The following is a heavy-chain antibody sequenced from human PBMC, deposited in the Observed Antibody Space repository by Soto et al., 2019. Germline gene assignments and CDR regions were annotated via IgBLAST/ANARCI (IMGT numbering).Heavy chain of an antibody. Sequence: EVQLVESGGGLVQPGGSLRLSCAASGFTFSSYEMNWVRQAPGKGLEWVSYISSSGSTIYYADSVKGRFTISRDNAKNSLYLQMNSLRAEDTAVYYCARGLSIAAVIYYFDYWGPGTLVTVSS. D-gene: IGHD6-13*01. CDR3: ARGLSIAAVIYYFDY. V-gene: IGHV3-48*03. CDR1: GFTFSSYE. CDR2: ISSSGSTI. J-gene: IGHJ4*02.